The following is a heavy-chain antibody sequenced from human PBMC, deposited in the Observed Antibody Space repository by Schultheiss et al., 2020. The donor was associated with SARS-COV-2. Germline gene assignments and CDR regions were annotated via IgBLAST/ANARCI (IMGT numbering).Heavy chain of an antibody. CDR1: GFTVSSNY. CDR2: IYSGGST. CDR3: ARDYYDSSGYYSDAFDI. V-gene: IGHV3-53*01. Sequence: GGSLRLSCAASGFTVSSNYMSWVRQAPGKGLEWVSVIYSGGSTYYADSVKGRFTISRDNSKNTLYLQMNSLRAEDTAVYYCARDYYDSSGYYSDAFDIWGQVTMVTVSS. J-gene: IGHJ3*02. D-gene: IGHD3-22*01.